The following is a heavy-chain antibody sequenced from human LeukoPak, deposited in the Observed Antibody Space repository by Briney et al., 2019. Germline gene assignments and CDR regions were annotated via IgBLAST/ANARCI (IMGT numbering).Heavy chain of an antibody. Sequence: PGRSLRLSCAASGFTFSSYGMHWVRQAPGKGREWVSDISGSGGSTYYADSVKGRFTISRDNSKNTLYLQMNSQRAEDTAVYYCAKDPPMGQWVPTVWGQGTLVTVSS. V-gene: IGHV3-23*01. J-gene: IGHJ4*02. CDR1: GFTFSSYG. CDR2: ISGSGGST. D-gene: IGHD1-26*01. CDR3: AKDPPMGQWVPTV.